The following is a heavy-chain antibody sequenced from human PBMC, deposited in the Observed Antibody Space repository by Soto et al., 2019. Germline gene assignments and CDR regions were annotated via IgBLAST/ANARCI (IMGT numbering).Heavy chain of an antibody. Sequence: PSETLSLTCTVSGDSISSYYWSWIRQPPGKGLEWIGYIYYSGSTNYNPSLKSRVTISVDTSKNQFSLKLSSVTAADTAVYYCARSNGDYGDYWGQGTPVTVS. V-gene: IGHV4-59*01. CDR1: GDSISSYY. CDR3: ARSNGDYGDY. CDR2: IYYSGST. D-gene: IGHD4-17*01. J-gene: IGHJ4*02.